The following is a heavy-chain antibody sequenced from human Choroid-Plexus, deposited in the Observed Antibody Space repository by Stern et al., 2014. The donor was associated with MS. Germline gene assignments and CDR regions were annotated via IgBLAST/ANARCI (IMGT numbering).Heavy chain of an antibody. Sequence: VQLVESGGGVVQPGRPLRLSCVASGFTFGSCAMHWVRQAPGQGLEWVAGVSYDGSNKYYADSVKGRFTISRDNSQNTLYMQMISLRPEDTAVYYCAKDRQYLTYFFDHWGQGSLVTVSS. CDR1: GFTFGSCA. CDR2: VSYDGSNK. D-gene: IGHD2/OR15-2a*01. CDR3: AKDRQYLTYFFDH. J-gene: IGHJ5*02. V-gene: IGHV3-30*18.